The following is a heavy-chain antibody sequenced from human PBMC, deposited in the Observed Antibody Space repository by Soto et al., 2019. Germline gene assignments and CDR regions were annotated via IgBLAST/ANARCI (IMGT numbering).Heavy chain of an antibody. CDR2: ISGSGGST. D-gene: IGHD3-9*01. J-gene: IGHJ4*02. Sequence: GGSLRLSCAASGFTFSSYAMSWVRQAPGKGLEWVSAISGSGGSTYYADSVKGRFTISRDNSKNTLYLQMNSLRAEDTAVYYCAKSNGSERYFDWLFRYDYWGQGTLVTVSS. CDR1: GFTFSSYA. CDR3: AKSNGSERYFDWLFRYDY. V-gene: IGHV3-23*01.